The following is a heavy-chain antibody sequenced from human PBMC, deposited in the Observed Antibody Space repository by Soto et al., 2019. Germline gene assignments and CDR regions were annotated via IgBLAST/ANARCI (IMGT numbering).Heavy chain of an antibody. D-gene: IGHD4-17*01. CDR3: GRGLNYGLFAY. CDR1: GFTFSSYS. CDR2: ISSSSSTI. J-gene: IGHJ4*02. Sequence: EVQLVESGGGLVQPGGSLRLSCAASGFTFSSYSMNWVRQAPGKGLEWVSYISSSSSTIYYADSVKGRFTTSRDNAKNSLYLEMNSVRAEATAVYYCGRGLNYGLFAYWGQGTLVTVSS. V-gene: IGHV3-48*01.